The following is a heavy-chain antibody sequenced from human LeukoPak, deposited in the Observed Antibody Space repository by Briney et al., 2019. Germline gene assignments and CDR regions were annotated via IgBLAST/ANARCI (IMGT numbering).Heavy chain of an antibody. CDR2: INHSGST. J-gene: IGHJ6*02. Sequence: SETLSLTCAVYGGSFSGYYWSWIRQPPGKGLEWIGEINHSGSTNYNPSLKSRVTISVDTSKNQFSLKLSSVTAADTAVYYCARVRQLPTCYYYYYGMDVWGQGTTVTVSS. CDR3: ARVRQLPTCYYYYYGMDV. D-gene: IGHD2-2*01. CDR1: GGSFSGYY. V-gene: IGHV4-34*01.